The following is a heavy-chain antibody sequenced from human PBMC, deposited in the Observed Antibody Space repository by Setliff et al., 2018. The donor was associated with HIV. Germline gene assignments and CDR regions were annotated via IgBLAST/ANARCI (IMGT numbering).Heavy chain of an antibody. CDR3: ARVASGYDYGWLDP. D-gene: IGHD5-12*01. CDR2: ISAGGGST. V-gene: IGHV3-23*01. Sequence: GGSLRLSCAASGFTFSTYAMSWVRQAPGKGLAWVSAISAGGGSTYYAYSVKGRFTISRDNAKNTLYLQMSSLRAEDTAVYYCARVASGYDYGWLDPWGQGTLVTVSS. CDR1: GFTFSTYA. J-gene: IGHJ5*02.